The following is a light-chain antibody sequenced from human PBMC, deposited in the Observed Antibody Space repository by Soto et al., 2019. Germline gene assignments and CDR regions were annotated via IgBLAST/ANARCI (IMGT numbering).Light chain of an antibody. CDR2: AAS. V-gene: IGKV1-39*01. Sequence: DIQMTQSPASLSASVLDTITITCRASQTISSYLNWYQQKPGKAPKLLIYAASTMQSGVPARFSGSGSGTDFTLAISSLQPEDFATYYCQQSYRIPRTFGQGTKVDIK. CDR3: QQSYRIPRT. CDR1: QTISSY. J-gene: IGKJ1*01.